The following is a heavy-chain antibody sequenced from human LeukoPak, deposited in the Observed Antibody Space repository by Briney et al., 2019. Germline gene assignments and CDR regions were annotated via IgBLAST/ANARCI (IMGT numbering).Heavy chain of an antibody. CDR2: FSGRGGRR. CDR3: AISARVPGPLDY. V-gene: IGHV3-23*01. Sequence: GALRLPCPAPGFPFSSYAMTWSRQAPGKGLDWVSGFSGRGGRRYYVDCVKGRFTISRHKSQNTLYLLMNNLRAEGTAVCYCAISARVPGPLDYWGQGTLVSVSS. J-gene: IGHJ4*02. CDR1: GFPFSSYA.